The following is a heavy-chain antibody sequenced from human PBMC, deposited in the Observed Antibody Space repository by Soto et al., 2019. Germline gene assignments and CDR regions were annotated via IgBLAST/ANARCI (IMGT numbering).Heavy chain of an antibody. CDR1: GGSISSYY. J-gene: IGHJ6*02. CDR2: IYYSGST. D-gene: IGHD6-13*01. Sequence: SETLSLTCTVSGGSISSYYWSWIRQPPGKGLEWIGYIYYSGSTNYNPSLKSRVTISVDTSKNQFSLKLSSVTAADTAVYYCARGGAAGTSGGYYGMDVWGQGTTVTVSS. CDR3: ARGGAAGTSGGYYGMDV. V-gene: IGHV4-59*01.